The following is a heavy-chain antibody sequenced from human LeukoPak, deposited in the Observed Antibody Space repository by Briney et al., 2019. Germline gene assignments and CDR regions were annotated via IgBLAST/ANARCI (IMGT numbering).Heavy chain of an antibody. J-gene: IGHJ4*02. D-gene: IGHD3-22*01. Sequence: GGSLRLSCTASGFTFGDYAMTWVRQAPGKGLEWVSAISGSGGSTYYADSVKGRFTISRDNSKNTLYLQMNSLRAEDTAVYYCAKWDTYYDSSGYYFYWGQGTLVTVSS. CDR1: GFTFGDYA. CDR3: AKWDTYYDSSGYYFY. V-gene: IGHV3-23*01. CDR2: ISGSGGST.